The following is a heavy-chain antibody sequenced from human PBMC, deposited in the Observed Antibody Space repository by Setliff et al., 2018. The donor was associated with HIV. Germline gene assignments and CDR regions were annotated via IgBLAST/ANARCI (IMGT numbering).Heavy chain of an antibody. CDR2: IRSSGDT. Sequence: PSETLSLTCTVSGASISSHNYYWGWIRQSPGKGLEWIASIRSSGDTYYNPSLQSRVIISKDTSKNQVVLTMTNMDPVDTATYFCARGGGMSYYYYYMDVWGKGTTVTVSS. CDR3: ARGGGMSYYYYYMDV. J-gene: IGHJ6*03. D-gene: IGHD3-10*01. V-gene: IGHV4-39*06. CDR1: GASISSHNYY.